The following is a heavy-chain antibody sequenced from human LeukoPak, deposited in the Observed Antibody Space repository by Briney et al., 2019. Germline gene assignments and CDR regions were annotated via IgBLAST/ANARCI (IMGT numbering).Heavy chain of an antibody. CDR3: AREVFYGSGSYSPNWFDP. D-gene: IGHD3-10*01. CDR2: ISSSGSTI. V-gene: IGHV3-11*01. Sequence: PGGSLRLSCVDSGFTFITYWMHWVRQAPGKGLEWVSYISSSGSTIYYADSVKGRFTISRDNAKNSLYLQMNSLRAEDTAVYYCAREVFYGSGSYSPNWFDPWGQGTLVTVSS. J-gene: IGHJ5*02. CDR1: GFTFITYW.